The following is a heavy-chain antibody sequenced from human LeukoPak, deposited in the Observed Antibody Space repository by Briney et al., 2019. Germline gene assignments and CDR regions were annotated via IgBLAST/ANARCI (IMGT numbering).Heavy chain of an antibody. D-gene: IGHD5-24*01. V-gene: IGHV3-48*03. CDR3: ARTGRDGYNWDAFDI. CDR2: ISSGGNTM. Sequence: PGGSLRLSCAASGFTFRSYEMNWVRQAPGKGLAWVSYISSGGNTMYYADSVKGRFTISRDNAKNSLYLQMNSLRAEDTAVYYCARTGRDGYNWDAFDIWGQGTMVTVSS. CDR1: GFTFRSYE. J-gene: IGHJ3*02.